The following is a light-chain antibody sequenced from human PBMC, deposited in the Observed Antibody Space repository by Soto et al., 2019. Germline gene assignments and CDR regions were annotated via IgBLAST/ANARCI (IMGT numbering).Light chain of an antibody. CDR2: EVS. CDR3: SSYAGSNNV. J-gene: IGLJ1*01. V-gene: IGLV2-8*01. Sequence: QSAPTQPPSASGSPGQSVTISCTGTSSDVGGYDYVSWYQQHPGKAPKLMIYEVSKRPSGVPDRFSGSKSGNTASLTVSGLQGEDEADYYCSSYAGSNNVFGTGTKLTVL. CDR1: SSDVGGYDY.